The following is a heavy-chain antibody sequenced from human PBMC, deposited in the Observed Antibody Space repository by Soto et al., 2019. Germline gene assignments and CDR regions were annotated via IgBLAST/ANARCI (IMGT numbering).Heavy chain of an antibody. D-gene: IGHD7-27*01. Sequence: SETLSLTCTVSDGYISSGDYYWSWIRQPPGKGLEWIGYIYYSGSTYYNPSLKSRVTISVDTSKNQFSLKLSSVTAADTAVYYCARGPPGSDYWGQGTLVTVSS. CDR3: ARGPPGSDY. CDR2: IYYSGST. V-gene: IGHV4-30-4*01. CDR1: DGYISSGDYY. J-gene: IGHJ4*02.